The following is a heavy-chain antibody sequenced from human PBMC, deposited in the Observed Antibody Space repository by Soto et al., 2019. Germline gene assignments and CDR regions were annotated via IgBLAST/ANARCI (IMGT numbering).Heavy chain of an antibody. Sequence: SETLSLTCAVYGGSFSGYYWSWIRQPPGKGLEWIGEINHSGSTNYNPSLKSRVTISVDTSKNQFSLKLSSVTAADTAVYYCARGRIVVPAAIGTPYFDYWGQGTLVTVSS. D-gene: IGHD2-2*01. CDR1: GGSFSGYY. CDR3: ARGRIVVPAAIGTPYFDY. V-gene: IGHV4-34*01. J-gene: IGHJ4*02. CDR2: INHSGST.